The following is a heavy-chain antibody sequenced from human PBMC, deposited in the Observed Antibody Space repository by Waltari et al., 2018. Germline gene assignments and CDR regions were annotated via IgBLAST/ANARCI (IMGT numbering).Heavy chain of an antibody. D-gene: IGHD4-17*01. J-gene: IGHJ4*02. CDR1: GFTFSSYG. CDR2: IWDDGNNK. V-gene: IGHV3-33*01. CDR3: ARGNGGDYGDF. Sequence: QVQLVESGGGVVQPGRSLSLSCAASGFTFSSYGMHWVRQAPGKGLQGVAVIWDDGNNKYYADSVKGRFTISRDNSKNTLHLQMNSLRAEDTAGYYCARGNGGDYGDFWGQGTLVTVSS.